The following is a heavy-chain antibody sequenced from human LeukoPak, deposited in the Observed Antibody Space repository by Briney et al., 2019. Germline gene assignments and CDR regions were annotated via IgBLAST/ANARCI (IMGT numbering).Heavy chain of an antibody. CDR3: ARDNSMATITPDY. V-gene: IGHV3-74*01. J-gene: IGHJ4*02. CDR1: GIIFSNYW. CDR2: INRDGSST. D-gene: IGHD5-24*01. Sequence: GGSLRLSCAASGIIFSNYWMHWVRQAPGQGLVWVSRINRDGSSTSYADSVKGRFTISRDNSKNTLYLQMNSLRAEDTAVYYCARDNSMATITPDYWGQGTLVTVSS.